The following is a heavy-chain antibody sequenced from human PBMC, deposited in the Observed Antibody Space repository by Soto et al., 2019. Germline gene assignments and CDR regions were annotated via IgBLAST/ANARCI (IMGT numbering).Heavy chain of an antibody. D-gene: IGHD1-26*01. V-gene: IGHV1-8*01. CDR1: GYTFTYYD. Sequence: QVQLVQSGAEVKKPGASVKVSCKASGYTFTYYDISWVRQASGQGLEWMGWMNPSSANTGYAQKFQDRVTMTRNTSISTAYMELSSLRSEDTAVYYCARRLTSVTSYAPFNIWGQGTMVTVSS. CDR2: MNPSSANT. CDR3: ARRLTSVTSYAPFNI. J-gene: IGHJ3*02.